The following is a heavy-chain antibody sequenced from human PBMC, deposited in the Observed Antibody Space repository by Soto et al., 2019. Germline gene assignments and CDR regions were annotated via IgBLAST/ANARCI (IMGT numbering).Heavy chain of an antibody. J-gene: IGHJ5*02. D-gene: IGHD3-22*01. Sequence: SETLSLACTVSGGSISSYYWSWIRQPPGKGLEWIGYIYYSGSTNYNPSLKSRVTISVDTSKNQFSLKLSSVTAADTAVYYCARDGDYYDSSGYYPSGFDPWGQGTLVTVSS. CDR2: IYYSGST. CDR1: GGSISSYY. V-gene: IGHV4-59*01. CDR3: ARDGDYYDSSGYYPSGFDP.